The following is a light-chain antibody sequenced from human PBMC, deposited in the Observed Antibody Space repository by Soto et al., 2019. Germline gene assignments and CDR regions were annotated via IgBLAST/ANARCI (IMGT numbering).Light chain of an antibody. J-gene: IGKJ2*01. CDR3: QQYASSPYT. Sequence: EIVLRQSTGTLSLSPGEIASLSFSCSQSVSNNYLAWYQQKPGQAPRLLIYGASRRATGIPDRFSGRESGTDFTLTITTLEPEDSAVYFCQQYASSPYTFGQGTKVDI. CDR2: GAS. V-gene: IGKV3-20*01. CDR1: QSVSNNY.